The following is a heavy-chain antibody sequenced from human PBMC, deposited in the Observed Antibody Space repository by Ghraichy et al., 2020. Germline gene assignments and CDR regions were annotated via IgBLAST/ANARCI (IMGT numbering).Heavy chain of an antibody. Sequence: SETLSLTCTVSGGSISSGGYYWSWIRQHPGKGLEWIGYIYYSGSTYYNPSLKSRVTISVDTSKNQFSLKLSSVTAADTAVYYCAGDRGSNCGGDCYYDAFEIWGQGTIVTFSS. J-gene: IGHJ3*02. CDR3: AGDRGSNCGGDCYYDAFEI. CDR1: GGSISSGGYY. D-gene: IGHD2-21*02. CDR2: IYYSGST. V-gene: IGHV4-31*03.